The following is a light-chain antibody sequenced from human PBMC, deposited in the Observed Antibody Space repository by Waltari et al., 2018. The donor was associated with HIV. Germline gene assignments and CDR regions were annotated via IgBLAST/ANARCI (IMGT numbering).Light chain of an antibody. J-gene: IGLJ2*01. Sequence: QSVLTQPPSASGTPGQGVTISCSGVNSNIGRNDVYWYHQLPGSSPKLIIFEVSERPSGVSDRFSGSKSGNTASLTISELQPDDEADYYCCSFAASTALLFGGRTSLTVL. CDR2: EVS. V-gene: IGLV1-47*01. CDR1: NSNIGRND. CDR3: CSFAASTALL.